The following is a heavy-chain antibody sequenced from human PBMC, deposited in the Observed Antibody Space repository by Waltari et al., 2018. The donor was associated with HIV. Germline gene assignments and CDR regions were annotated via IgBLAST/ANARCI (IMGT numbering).Heavy chain of an antibody. CDR1: GFTFSSYA. CDR3: AKGQYSSGWNFDY. Sequence: EVQLLESGGGLVQPGGSLRLSCAASGFTFSSYAMSWVRQAPGKGLEWVSTISGRGGNTYYADSVKGLFTISRDNSKNTLYLQMNSLRAEDTAVYYCAKGQYSSGWNFDYWGQGTLVTVSS. CDR2: ISGRGGNT. D-gene: IGHD6-19*01. V-gene: IGHV3-23*01. J-gene: IGHJ4*02.